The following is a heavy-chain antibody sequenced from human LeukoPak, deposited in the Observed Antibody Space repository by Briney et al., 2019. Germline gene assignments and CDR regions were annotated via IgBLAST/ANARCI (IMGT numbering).Heavy chain of an antibody. CDR3: ARWRDYDYVWGSSANDAFDI. V-gene: IGHV3-66*01. CDR2: IYSGGST. J-gene: IGHJ3*02. D-gene: IGHD3-16*01. Sequence: GGSLRLSCAASGFTFSSYAMSWVRQAPGKGLEWVSVIYSGGSTYYADSVKGRFTISRDNSKNTLYLQMNSLRAEDTAVYYCARWRDYDYVWGSSANDAFDIWGQGTMVTVSS. CDR1: GFTFSSYA.